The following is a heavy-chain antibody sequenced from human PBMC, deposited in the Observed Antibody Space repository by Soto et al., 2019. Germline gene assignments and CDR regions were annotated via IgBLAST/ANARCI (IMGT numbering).Heavy chain of an antibody. J-gene: IGHJ4*02. CDR2: IWYDGGNK. CDR1: GFTFDTYV. CDR3: ARGARDFGS. D-gene: IGHD3-16*01. V-gene: IGHV3-33*01. Sequence: GSLRLSCAASGFTFDTYVMHWVRQAPGRGLEWVALIWYDGGNKYYADSVKGRFTISRDNSKNTLYLQMNSLRAEDTAVYYCARGARDFGSWGQGTLVTVSS.